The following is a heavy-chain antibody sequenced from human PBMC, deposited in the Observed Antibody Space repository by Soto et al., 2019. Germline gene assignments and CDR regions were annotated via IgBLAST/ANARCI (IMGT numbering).Heavy chain of an antibody. J-gene: IGHJ5*02. CDR2: INHIGSS. CDR1: GGSSSGYY. D-gene: IGHD6-13*01. Sequence: SQSMSLTCAVDGGSSSGYYWSWIRHPPVEGLAWTGEINHIGSSNRNPSHKGQDTLPVDTSNKQLTLKRRSFTAANTAVYYCARGRRASSSWYSLLDGRVASWFDPWGQGTRVTVSS. V-gene: IGHV4-34*04. CDR3: ARGRRASSSWYSLLDGRVASWFDP.